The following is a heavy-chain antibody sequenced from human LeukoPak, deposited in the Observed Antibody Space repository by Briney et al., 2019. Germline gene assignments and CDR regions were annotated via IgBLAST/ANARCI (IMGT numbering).Heavy chain of an antibody. CDR3: AKGHYYDSSGYYY. Sequence: GGSLRLSCAASGFTFSSYAMSWVRQAPGKGLEWVSAISGSGGSTCYADSVKGRFTISRDNSKNTLYLQMNSLRAEDTAVYYCAKGHYYDSSGYYYWGQGTLVTVSS. CDR1: GFTFSSYA. D-gene: IGHD3-22*01. V-gene: IGHV3-23*01. J-gene: IGHJ4*02. CDR2: ISGSGGST.